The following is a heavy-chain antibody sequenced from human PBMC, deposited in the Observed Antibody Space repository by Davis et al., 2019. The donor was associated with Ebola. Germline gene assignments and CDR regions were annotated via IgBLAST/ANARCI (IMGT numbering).Heavy chain of an antibody. J-gene: IGHJ2*01. D-gene: IGHD1-26*01. Sequence: PSETLSLTCTVSGGSISSGDYYWSWIRQPPGKGLEWIGYIYYSGSTYYNPSLKSRVTISVDTSKNQFSLKLSSVTAADTAVYYCASHPPGSLHSNWYFDLWGRGTLVTVSS. CDR1: GGSISSGDYY. CDR3: ASHPPGSLHSNWYFDL. CDR2: IYYSGST. V-gene: IGHV4-30-4*01.